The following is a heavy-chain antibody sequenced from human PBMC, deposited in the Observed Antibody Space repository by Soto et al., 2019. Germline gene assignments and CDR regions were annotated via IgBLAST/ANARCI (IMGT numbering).Heavy chain of an antibody. CDR1: GGSISSSNW. CDR2: IYHSGST. J-gene: IGHJ4*02. V-gene: IGHV4-4*02. CDR3: ARVGSGSGSYPLFDY. D-gene: IGHD1-26*01. Sequence: TSETLSLTCAVSGGSISSSNWWSWVRQPPGKGLEWIGEIYHSGSTNYNPSLKSRVTISVDKSKNQFSLKLSSVTAADTAVYYCARVGSGSGSYPLFDYWGQGTLVTVSS.